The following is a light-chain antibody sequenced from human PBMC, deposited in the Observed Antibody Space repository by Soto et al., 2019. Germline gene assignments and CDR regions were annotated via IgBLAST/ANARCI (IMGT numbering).Light chain of an antibody. V-gene: IGLV1-51*01. CDR1: SSNIGNNY. CDR2: DNN. CDR3: GTWDSSLSVVV. J-gene: IGLJ2*01. Sequence: QSVLTQPPSVSAAPGQKVTISCSGSSSNIGNNYVSWYQQLPGTAPKLLIYDNNKRPSGIPDRFSGSKSGTSATLGITGLLTGDEADYYCGTWDSSLSVVVFGGGPKVTVL.